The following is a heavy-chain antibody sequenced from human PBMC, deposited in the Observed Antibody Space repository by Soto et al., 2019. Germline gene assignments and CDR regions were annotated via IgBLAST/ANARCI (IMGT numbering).Heavy chain of an antibody. D-gene: IGHD3-22*01. Sequence: EVQLVESGGGLVKPGGSLRLSCAASGFTFSSYSMNWVRQAPGKGLEWVSSISSSSSYIYYADSVKGRFTISRDNAKNSLLLQLNSLRAEDTAVYYCARDRRGRDSNGYYYYSDYWRQGTLFTVSS. V-gene: IGHV3-21*01. CDR3: ARDRRGRDSNGYYYYSDY. CDR2: ISSSSSYI. J-gene: IGHJ4*02. CDR1: GFTFSSYS.